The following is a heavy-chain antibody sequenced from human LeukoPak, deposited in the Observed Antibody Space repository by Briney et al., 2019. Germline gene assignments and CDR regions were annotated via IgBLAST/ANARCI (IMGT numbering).Heavy chain of an antibody. CDR3: ARVFVSPHYYYYMDV. D-gene: IGHD3-3*01. Sequence: PGGSLRLSCAASGFTVSSNYMSWVRQAPGKGLEWVSVIYSGGSTYYADSVKGRFTISRDNPKNTLYLQMNSLRAEDTAVYYCARVFVSPHYYYYMDVWGKGTTVTVSS. V-gene: IGHV3-66*02. J-gene: IGHJ6*03. CDR2: IYSGGST. CDR1: GFTVSSNY.